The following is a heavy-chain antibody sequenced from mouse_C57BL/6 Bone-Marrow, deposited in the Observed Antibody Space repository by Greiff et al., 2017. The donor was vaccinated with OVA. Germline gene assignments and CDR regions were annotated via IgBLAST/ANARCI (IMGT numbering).Heavy chain of an antibody. CDR1: GFTFSSYA. Sequence: EVKLVESGGGLVKPGGSLKLSCAASGFTFSSYAMSWVRQTPEKRLEWVATISDGGSYTYYPDNVKGRFTISRDNAKNNLYLQMSHLKSEDTAMYYGAREGYGSRRDDWGQGTTLTVAS. V-gene: IGHV5-4*01. D-gene: IGHD1-1*01. CDR3: AREGYGSRRDD. J-gene: IGHJ2*01. CDR2: ISDGGSYT.